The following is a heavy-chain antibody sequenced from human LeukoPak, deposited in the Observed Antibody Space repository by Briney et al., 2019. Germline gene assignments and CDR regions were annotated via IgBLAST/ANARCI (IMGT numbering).Heavy chain of an antibody. Sequence: GESLKISCKGSGYSFTSYWISRVRQMPGKGLEWMGRIDPSDSYTNYSPSFQGHVTISADKYISTAYLQWSSLKASDTAMYYCARHGQMGDRYNYYYYYGMDVWGQGTTVTVSS. CDR3: ARHGQMGDRYNYYYYYGMDV. CDR1: GYSFTSYW. J-gene: IGHJ6*02. V-gene: IGHV5-10-1*01. CDR2: IDPSDSYT. D-gene: IGHD5-24*01.